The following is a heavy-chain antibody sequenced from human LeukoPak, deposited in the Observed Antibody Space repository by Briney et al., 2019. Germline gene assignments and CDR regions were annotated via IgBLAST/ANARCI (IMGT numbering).Heavy chain of an antibody. Sequence: ASVKVSCKASGYTFTSYGISWVRQAPGQGLEWMGWINPNSGGTNYAQKFQGRVTMTRDTSISTAYMELSRLRSDDTAVYYCARPTTRYCSGGSCYEYGMDVWGQGTTVTVSS. J-gene: IGHJ6*02. CDR3: ARPTTRYCSGGSCYEYGMDV. D-gene: IGHD2-15*01. V-gene: IGHV1-2*02. CDR1: GYTFTSYG. CDR2: INPNSGGT.